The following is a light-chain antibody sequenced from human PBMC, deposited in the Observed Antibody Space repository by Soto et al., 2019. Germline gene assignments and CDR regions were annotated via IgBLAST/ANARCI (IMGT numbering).Light chain of an antibody. J-gene: IGKJ3*01. CDR1: QGISSW. CDR3: QQANSFPLT. Sequence: DVQMTQSPSSVSASVGDRVTITCRASQGISSWIAWYQQKPGKAPKLLMYAASSLQSGVPSRLSGSGSGTDFTLTISSLQPEDFATYYCQQANSFPLTFGPGTKVDIK. V-gene: IGKV1-12*01. CDR2: AAS.